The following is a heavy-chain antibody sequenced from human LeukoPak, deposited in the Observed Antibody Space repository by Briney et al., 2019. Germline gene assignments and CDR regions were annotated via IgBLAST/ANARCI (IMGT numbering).Heavy chain of an antibody. D-gene: IGHD2-15*01. V-gene: IGHV3-48*03. J-gene: IGHJ3*02. Sequence: GGSLRLSCAISGFTSSNLEMSWVRQAPGKGLEWISYISGSGNFIFYADSVKGRFTISRDNAKNSLYLQMNSLRAEDTAVYYCARPVVAATTPDTFDIWGQGTMVTVSS. CDR3: ARPVVAATTPDTFDI. CDR2: ISGSGNFI. CDR1: GFTSSNLE.